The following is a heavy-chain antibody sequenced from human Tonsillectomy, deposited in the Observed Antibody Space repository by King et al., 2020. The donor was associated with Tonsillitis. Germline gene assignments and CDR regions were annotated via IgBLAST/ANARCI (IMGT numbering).Heavy chain of an antibody. D-gene: IGHD7-27*01. Sequence: EVQLVESGGGLVQPGRSLRLSCAASGFTFDDYAMHWVRQAPGKGLEWVSGISWNSGSIGYADSVKGRFTISRDNAKNSLYLQMNSLRAEDTALYYCAKGISLTGKFDYWGQGTLVTVSS. CDR1: GFTFDDYA. CDR3: AKGISLTGKFDY. V-gene: IGHV3-9*01. J-gene: IGHJ4*02. CDR2: ISWNSGSI.